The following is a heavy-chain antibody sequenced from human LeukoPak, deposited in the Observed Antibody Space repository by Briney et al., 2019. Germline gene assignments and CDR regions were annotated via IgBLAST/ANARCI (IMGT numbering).Heavy chain of an antibody. CDR3: ARGGGYCSSTSCYTLDP. CDR2: IYYSGST. CDR1: GGSISSYY. J-gene: IGHJ5*02. D-gene: IGHD2-2*02. V-gene: IGHV4-59*08. Sequence: SETLSLTCTVSGGSISSYYWSWIRQPPGKGLEWIGYIYYSGSTNYNPSLKSRVTISVDTSKNQFSLKLSSVPAADTAVYYCARGGGYCSSTSCYTLDPWGQGTLVTVYS.